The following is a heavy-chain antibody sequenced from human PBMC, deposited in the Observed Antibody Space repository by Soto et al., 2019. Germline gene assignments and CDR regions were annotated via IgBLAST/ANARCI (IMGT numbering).Heavy chain of an antibody. V-gene: IGHV1-18*01. CDR2: IRGYDGRT. CDR1: GYTFTRYG. J-gene: IGHJ6*02. Sequence: QVHLVQSGAEVKKPGASVKVSCMTSGYTFTRYGISWVRQAPGQGLEWMGWIRGYDGRTNFAQKVQDRVSMTTDTSTSTVYMELRSLSSDDTAVYYCAREGDVPYYYYGMDVWGQGTTVTVSS. D-gene: IGHD2-21*02. CDR3: AREGDVPYYYYGMDV.